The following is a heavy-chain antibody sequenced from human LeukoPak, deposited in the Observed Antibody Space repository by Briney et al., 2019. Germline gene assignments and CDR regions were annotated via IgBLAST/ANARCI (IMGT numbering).Heavy chain of an antibody. D-gene: IGHD5-18*01. Sequence: MTGGSLRLSCAASGFTFSTYTMNWVRQAPGKGLEWVSTVSDSSDVHYSDSVKGRFTISRDNARNSLYLQMNSLRDEDTAVYYCARDGLHTAHFDYWGQGTLVTVSS. CDR2: VSDSSDV. V-gene: IGHV3-69-1*01. CDR1: GFTFSTYT. CDR3: ARDGLHTAHFDY. J-gene: IGHJ4*02.